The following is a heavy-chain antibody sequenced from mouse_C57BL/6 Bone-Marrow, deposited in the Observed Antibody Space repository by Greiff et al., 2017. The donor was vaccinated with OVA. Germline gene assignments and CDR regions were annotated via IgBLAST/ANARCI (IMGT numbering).Heavy chain of an antibody. V-gene: IGHV1-64*01. CDR2: IHPNSGST. D-gene: IGHD1-1*01. J-gene: IGHJ1*03. CDR3: ARPRYWYFDV. Sequence: VQLQQPGAELVKPGASVKLSCKASGYTFTSYWMHWVKQRPGQGLEWIGMIHPNSGSTNYNEKFKSKATLTVDKSSSTAYMQLSSLTSADSAVYYCARPRYWYFDVWGTGTTVTVSS. CDR1: GYTFTSYW.